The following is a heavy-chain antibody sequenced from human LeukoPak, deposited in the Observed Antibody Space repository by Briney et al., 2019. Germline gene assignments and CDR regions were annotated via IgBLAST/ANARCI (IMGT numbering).Heavy chain of an antibody. CDR1: GFTFSSYG. D-gene: IGHD2-2*01. CDR2: ISYDGSNK. CDR3: AKESTR. J-gene: IGHJ4*02. Sequence: GGSLRLSCAASGFTFSSYGMHWVRQAPGKGLEWVAVISYDGSNKYYADSVKGRSTISRDNSKSTLYLQMNSLRAEDTAVYYCAKESTRWGQGTLVTVSS. V-gene: IGHV3-30*18.